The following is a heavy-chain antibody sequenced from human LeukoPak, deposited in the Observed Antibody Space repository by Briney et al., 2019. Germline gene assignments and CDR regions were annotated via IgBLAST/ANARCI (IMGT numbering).Heavy chain of an antibody. CDR1: GFTFSSYA. Sequence: GGSLRLSCAASGFTFSSYAMHWVRQAPGKGLEWVAVISYDGSNKYYADSVKGRFTISRDNSKNTLYLQMNSLRAEDTAVYYCARPELAVATWGAFDIWGQGTMVTVSS. J-gene: IGHJ3*02. CDR3: ARPELAVATWGAFDI. CDR2: ISYDGSNK. V-gene: IGHV3-30*04. D-gene: IGHD6-19*01.